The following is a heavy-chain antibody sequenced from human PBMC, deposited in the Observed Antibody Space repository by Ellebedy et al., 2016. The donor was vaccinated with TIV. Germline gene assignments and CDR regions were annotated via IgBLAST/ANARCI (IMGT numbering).Heavy chain of an antibody. CDR1: GYSFTSYW. J-gene: IGHJ5*02. Sequence: GESLKISCKGSGYSFTSYWIGWVRQMPGKGLEWMGIIYPGDSDTRYSPSFQGQVTISDDKSISTAYLQLNSLKASDTAMYYCARVQYGDLGYNCFDPWGQGTLVTVSS. V-gene: IGHV5-51*01. D-gene: IGHD4-17*01. CDR2: IYPGDSDT. CDR3: ARVQYGDLGYNCFDP.